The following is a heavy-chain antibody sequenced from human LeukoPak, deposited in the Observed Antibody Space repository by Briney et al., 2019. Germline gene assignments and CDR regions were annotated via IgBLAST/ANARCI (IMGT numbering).Heavy chain of an antibody. J-gene: IGHJ4*02. CDR2: VYYNGSP. V-gene: IGHV4-59*08. CDR3: ARHGSDWAFDF. CDR1: GGSISSNY. D-gene: IGHD6-19*01. Sequence: SETLSLTCTVSGGSISSNYWSWIRQSPGKGLEWIGYVYYNGSPNYNPSLRSRLTISIDTSKNQFSLKLSSVTAADTAVYYCARHGSDWAFDFWGRGTLVTVSS.